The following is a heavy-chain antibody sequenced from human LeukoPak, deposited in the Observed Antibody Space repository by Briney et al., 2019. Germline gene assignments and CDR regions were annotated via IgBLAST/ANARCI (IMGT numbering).Heavy chain of an antibody. J-gene: IGHJ4*02. V-gene: IGHV4-39*07. CDR2: IYYSGST. CDR1: GGSISSSSYY. D-gene: IGHD3-10*01. Sequence: PSETLSLTCTVSGGSISSSSYYWGWIRQPPGKGLEWIGSIYYSGSTYYSPSLKSRVTISVDKSKNQFSLKLSSVTAADTAVYYCARSYGSGSYSPFDYWGQGTLVTVSS. CDR3: ARSYGSGSYSPFDY.